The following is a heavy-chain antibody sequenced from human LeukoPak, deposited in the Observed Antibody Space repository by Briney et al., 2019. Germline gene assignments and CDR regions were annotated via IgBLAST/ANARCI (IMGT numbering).Heavy chain of an antibody. D-gene: IGHD5-12*01. CDR1: GGSISSGDYY. J-gene: IGHJ4*02. CDR2: IYYSGST. CDR3: ARVGSGYSGPLDY. V-gene: IGHV4-30-4*02. Sequence: SETLSLTCTVSGGSISSGDYYWSWIRQPPGKGLEWIGYIYYSGSTYYNPSLKSRVTISVDTSKNQFSLKLSSVTAADTAVYYCARVGSGYSGPLDYWGQGTLVTVSS.